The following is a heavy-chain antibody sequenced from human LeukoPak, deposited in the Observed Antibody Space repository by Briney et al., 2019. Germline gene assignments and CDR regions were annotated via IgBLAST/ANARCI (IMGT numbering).Heavy chain of an antibody. CDR3: AKDVGRYCSSTSCYAGGDY. D-gene: IGHD2-2*01. Sequence: GGSLRLSCAASGFTFDDYAMHWVRQAPGKGLEWVSLISGDGGSTYYADSVKGRFTISRDNNKNSLYLQMNSLRTEDTALYYCAKDVGRYCSSTSCYAGGDYWGQGTLVTVSS. CDR2: ISGDGGST. V-gene: IGHV3-43*02. CDR1: GFTFDDYA. J-gene: IGHJ4*02.